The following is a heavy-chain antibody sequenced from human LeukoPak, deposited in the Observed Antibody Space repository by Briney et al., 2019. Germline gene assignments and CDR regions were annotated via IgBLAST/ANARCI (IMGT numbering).Heavy chain of an antibody. V-gene: IGHV4-34*01. D-gene: IGHD3-10*01. J-gene: IGHJ6*02. CDR1: GGSFSGYY. CDR3: ARGNAMVRGVAPYYYYYYGMGV. CDR2: INHSGSA. Sequence: SETLSLTCAVYGGSFSGYYWSWIRQPPGKGLEWIGEINHSGSANYNPSLKSRVTISVDTSKNQFSLKLSSVTAADTAVYYCARGNAMVRGVAPYYYYYYGMGVWGQGTTVTVSS.